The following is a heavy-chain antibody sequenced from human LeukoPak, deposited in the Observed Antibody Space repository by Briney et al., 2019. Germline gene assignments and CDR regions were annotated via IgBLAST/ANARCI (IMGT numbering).Heavy chain of an antibody. D-gene: IGHD1-14*01. V-gene: IGHV1-69*06. CDR2: IIPIFGTA. Sequence: ASVKVSCKASGGTFSSYAISWVRQAPGQGLEWMGGIIPIFGTANYAQKFQGRVTITADKSTSTAYMELSSLRSEDTAVYCCARDTPPDEPFFGAFDIWGQGTMVTVSS. J-gene: IGHJ3*02. CDR3: ARDTPPDEPFFGAFDI. CDR1: GGTFSSYA.